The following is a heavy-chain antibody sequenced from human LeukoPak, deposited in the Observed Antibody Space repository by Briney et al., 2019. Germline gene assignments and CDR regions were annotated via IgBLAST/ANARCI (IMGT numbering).Heavy chain of an antibody. J-gene: IGHJ4*02. CDR1: GGSISSGDYY. D-gene: IGHD3-22*01. CDR3: ARDRYDSSGYYSGY. Sequence: PSETLSLTCTVSGGSISSGDYYWSWIRQPPGKGLEWIGYIYYSGSTYYNPSLKSRVTISVDTSKNQFSLKLSSVTAADTAVYYCARDRYDSSGYYSGYWGQGTLVTVSS. CDR2: IYYSGST. V-gene: IGHV4-30-4*01.